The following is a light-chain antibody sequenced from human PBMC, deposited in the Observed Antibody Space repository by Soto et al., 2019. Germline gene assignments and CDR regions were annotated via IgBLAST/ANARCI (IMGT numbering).Light chain of an antibody. CDR2: QDN. J-gene: IGLJ1*01. CDR1: KLGDKY. CDR3: QAWDSSTYV. Sequence: SYELTQPSSVSVSPGQTASITCSGEKLGDKYACWYQQKPGQSPVLVIYQDNKRPSGIPERFSGSNSGNTATLTISGTQTMDEADYYCQAWDSSTYVFGTGTTLTVL. V-gene: IGLV3-1*01.